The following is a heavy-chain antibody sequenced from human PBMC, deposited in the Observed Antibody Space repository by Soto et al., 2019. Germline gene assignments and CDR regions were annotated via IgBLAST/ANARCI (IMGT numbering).Heavy chain of an antibody. J-gene: IGHJ6*02. D-gene: IGHD3-22*01. V-gene: IGHV1-69*13. CDR2: IIPIFGTA. CDR1: GGTFSSYA. Sequence: SVKVSCKASGGTFSSYAISWVRQAPGQGLEWMGGIIPIFGTANYAQKFQGRVTITADESTSTAYMELSSLRSEDTAVYYCARDRLVFDSSGYASLLYYYYGMDVWGQGTTGTVSS. CDR3: ARDRLVFDSSGYASLLYYYYGMDV.